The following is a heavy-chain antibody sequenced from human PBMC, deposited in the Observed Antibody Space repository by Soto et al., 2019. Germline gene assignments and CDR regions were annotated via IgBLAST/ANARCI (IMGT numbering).Heavy chain of an antibody. J-gene: IGHJ4*02. Sequence: GSLRLSCTTSGSTFGDYALSWVRQAPGKGLEWVGFIRRNAYGGTTDYAASVKGRFTISRDDSKSIAYLQMNSLRTEDTALYYCTRASSLDFDFWGQGTLVTVS. CDR2: IRRNAYGGTT. D-gene: IGHD3-16*01. CDR3: TRASSLDFDF. V-gene: IGHV3-49*04. CDR1: GSTFGDYA.